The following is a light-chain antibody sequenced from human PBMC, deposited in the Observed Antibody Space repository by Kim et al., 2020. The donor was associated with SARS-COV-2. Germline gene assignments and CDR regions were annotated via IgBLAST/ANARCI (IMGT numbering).Light chain of an antibody. CDR1: HSVCSHC. J-gene: IGKJ2*01. CDR3: QQYGIAPPYT. CDR2: SVS. Sequence: SPGERSTLSCMTSHSVCSHCLAWYQQKPGQAPRLLIYSVSNRATGIPDRFSGSGSGTDFTLTIRRLEPEDFAVYYCQQYGIAPPYTFGQETKLEI. V-gene: IGKV3-20*01.